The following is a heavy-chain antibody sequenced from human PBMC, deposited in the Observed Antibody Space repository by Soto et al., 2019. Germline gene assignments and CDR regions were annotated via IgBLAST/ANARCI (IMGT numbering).Heavy chain of an antibody. J-gene: IGHJ4*02. Sequence: EVQLVESGGGLIQPGGSLRLSCAVSGFTVRANYMSWVRQAPGKGLEWASVIYSGGTTYYADSVKCRFIISRDISKNTLYIQMNILRAEDTAVYYCHGYGYWGQGTLVTVSS. CDR2: IYSGGTT. V-gene: IGHV3-53*01. D-gene: IGHD5-12*01. CDR1: GFTVRANY. CDR3: HGYGY.